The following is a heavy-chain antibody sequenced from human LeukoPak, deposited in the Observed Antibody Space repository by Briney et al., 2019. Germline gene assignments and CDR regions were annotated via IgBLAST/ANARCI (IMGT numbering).Heavy chain of an antibody. D-gene: IGHD6-19*01. Sequence: GGSLRLSCAASGFTFSTYAMTWVRQAPGKGLEWVSAISDSGYSTYYADSVKGRFTISRDNSKNTLYLQMNSLRAEDTAVYYCAKGSAVADIYFDYWGQGTLVTVSS. CDR1: GFTFSTYA. J-gene: IGHJ4*02. CDR3: AKGSAVADIYFDY. CDR2: ISDSGYST. V-gene: IGHV3-23*01.